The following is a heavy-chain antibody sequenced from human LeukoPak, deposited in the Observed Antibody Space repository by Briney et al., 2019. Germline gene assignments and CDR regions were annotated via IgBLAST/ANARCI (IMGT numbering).Heavy chain of an antibody. V-gene: IGHV6-1*01. J-gene: IGHJ4*02. CDR1: GASVSSNSAT. D-gene: IGHD5-18*01. Sequence: SQTLSLTCAISGASVSSNSATWNWIRQSPSRGLEWLGRTYYRSTWYNDYALSVKSRITINPDTSKNQFSLHLNSVTPEDTAVYYCARDLAGFGGYSYGMVDYWGQGTLVTVSS. CDR3: ARDLAGFGGYSYGMVDY. CDR2: TYYRSTWYN.